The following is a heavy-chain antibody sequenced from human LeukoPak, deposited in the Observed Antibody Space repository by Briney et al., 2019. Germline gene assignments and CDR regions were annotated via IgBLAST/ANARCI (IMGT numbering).Heavy chain of an antibody. Sequence: ASVKVSCKPSGYTFTSYGISWVRQAPGQGLEWMGWISAYNGNTNYAQKLQGRVTMTTDTSTSTAYMELRSLRSDDTAVYYCASMVGAAGTGGYFDYWGQGTLVTVSS. D-gene: IGHD6-19*01. J-gene: IGHJ4*02. CDR2: ISAYNGNT. V-gene: IGHV1-18*01. CDR1: GYTFTSYG. CDR3: ASMVGAAGTGGYFDY.